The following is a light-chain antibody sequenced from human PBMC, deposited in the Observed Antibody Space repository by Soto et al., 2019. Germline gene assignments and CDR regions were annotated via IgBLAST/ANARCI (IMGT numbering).Light chain of an antibody. CDR2: TAS. CDR1: QTISSW. CDR3: QEYNNYWT. J-gene: IGKJ1*01. Sequence: DIQMTQSPSTLSGSVGDRVTITCRARQTISSWLAWYQQKPGKAPKLLIYTASTLESGVPSRFSASGSGTEFTLTISSLHPDDFATYYCQEYNNYWTFGQGTKVDIK. V-gene: IGKV1-5*01.